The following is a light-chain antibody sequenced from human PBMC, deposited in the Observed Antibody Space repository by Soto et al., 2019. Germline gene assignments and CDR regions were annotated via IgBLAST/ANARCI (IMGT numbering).Light chain of an antibody. CDR1: QSVSSY. J-gene: IGKJ4*01. Sequence: EIVLTQSPATLSLSPGERATLSCRASQSVSSYLAWYQQKPGQAPRLLIYDASNRATGIPARFSGSGSGTDLTLTISSLEAEDFEVYYCQQRSNWLTFGGGTKVEIK. CDR2: DAS. V-gene: IGKV3-11*01. CDR3: QQRSNWLT.